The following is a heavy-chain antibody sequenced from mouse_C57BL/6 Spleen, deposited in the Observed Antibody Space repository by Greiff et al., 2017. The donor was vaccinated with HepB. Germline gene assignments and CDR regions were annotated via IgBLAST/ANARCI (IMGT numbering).Heavy chain of an antibody. CDR2: FYPGSGSI. J-gene: IGHJ1*03. CDR3: ARHEGGGYYPRWYFDV. CDR1: GYTFTEYT. V-gene: IGHV1-62-2*01. Sequence: SGAELVKPGASVKLSCKASGYTFTEYTIHWVKQRSGQGLEWIGWFYPGSGSIKYNEKFKDKATLTADKSSSTVYMELSRLTSEDSAVYFCARHEGGGYYPRWYFDVWGTGTTVTVSS. D-gene: IGHD2-3*01.